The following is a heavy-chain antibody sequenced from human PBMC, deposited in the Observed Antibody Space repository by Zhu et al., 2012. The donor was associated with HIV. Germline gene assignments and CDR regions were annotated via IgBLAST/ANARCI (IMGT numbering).Heavy chain of an antibody. V-gene: IGHV3-11*04. CDR3: ARRASETIYGGYMDV. D-gene: IGHD4-17*01. CDR1: GFTFSDYY. CDR2: ISSSGDNI. J-gene: IGHJ6*03. Sequence: QVQLVESGGGLVKPGGSLRLSCAASGFTFSDYYMHWIRQAPGKGLEWVSYISSSGDNIYYADSVKGRFTISRDNAKNSLYVQMSSLRGEDTAVYYCARRASETIYGGYMDVWGQRATVTVSS.